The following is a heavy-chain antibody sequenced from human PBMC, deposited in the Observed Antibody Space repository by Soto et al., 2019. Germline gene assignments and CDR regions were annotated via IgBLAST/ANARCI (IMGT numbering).Heavy chain of an antibody. CDR2: INHSGST. V-gene: IGHV4-34*01. J-gene: IGHJ6*02. D-gene: IGHD2-15*01. Sequence: SETLSLTCAVYGGSFSGYYWSWIRQPPGKGLEWIGEINHSGSTNYNPSLKSRVTISVDTSKNQFSLKLSSVTAADTAVYYCARWGCSGGSCPYYYYYYGMDVWGQGTTVTVSS. CDR3: ARWGCSGGSCPYYYYYYGMDV. CDR1: GGSFSGYY.